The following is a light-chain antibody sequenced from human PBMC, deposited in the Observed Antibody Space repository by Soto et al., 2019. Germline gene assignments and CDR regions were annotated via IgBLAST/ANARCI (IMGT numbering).Light chain of an antibody. CDR1: SSDIGGYNY. Sequence: QSALTQPASVSGSPGQSITISCIGTSSDIGGYNYVSWYQQHPGKAPKLMIYQVSNRPSGISSRFSGSKSGNTASLTISGLQAEDEADYHCSSYSSNTFYVFGTGTQLTVL. J-gene: IGLJ1*01. V-gene: IGLV2-14*03. CDR2: QVS. CDR3: SSYSSNTFYV.